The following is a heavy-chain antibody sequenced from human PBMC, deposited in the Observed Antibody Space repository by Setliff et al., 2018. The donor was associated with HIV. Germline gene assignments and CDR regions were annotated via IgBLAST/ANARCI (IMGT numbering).Heavy chain of an antibody. CDR1: GGSISNFY. Sequence: SETLSLTCSVSGGSISNFYWSWIRQPPGKGPEWVGHIYSTGDTNYNPSLKSRVTLSADTSKNQLSLSLTSVTAADTAVYYCARVRLTMIMMVDYFDQWGQGTLVTVGS. V-gene: IGHV4-4*07. D-gene: IGHD3-22*01. CDR3: ARVRLTMIMMVDYFDQ. J-gene: IGHJ4*02. CDR2: IYSTGDT.